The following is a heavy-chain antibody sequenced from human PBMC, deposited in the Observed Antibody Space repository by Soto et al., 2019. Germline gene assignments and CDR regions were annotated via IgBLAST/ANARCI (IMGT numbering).Heavy chain of an antibody. J-gene: IGHJ3*02. CDR1: GFTFSSYA. V-gene: IGHV3-23*01. CDR3: AKDRSGWYDAFDI. D-gene: IGHD6-19*01. Sequence: EVQLLESGGGLVQPGGSLRLSCAASGFTFSSYAMSWVRQAPGKGLEWVSAISGSGGRTYYADSVKGRFTISRDNSKNTLYLQMNSLRAEDTAVYYCAKDRSGWYDAFDIWGQGTMVTVSS. CDR2: ISGSGGRT.